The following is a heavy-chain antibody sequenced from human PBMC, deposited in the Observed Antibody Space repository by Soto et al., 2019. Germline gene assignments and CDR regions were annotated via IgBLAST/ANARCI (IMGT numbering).Heavy chain of an antibody. CDR1: GFTFSSHA. Sequence: GGSLRLSCAASGFTFSSHAMSWVRQAPGKGLEWVSGISGSTVSTYYADSVKGRFTISRDNSKNTVYLQMNGLKDEDTAVYYCAKNRGYCSGGSCYFDYWGQGALVTVSS. CDR3: AKNRGYCSGGSCYFDY. J-gene: IGHJ4*02. D-gene: IGHD2-15*01. V-gene: IGHV3-23*01. CDR2: ISGSTVST.